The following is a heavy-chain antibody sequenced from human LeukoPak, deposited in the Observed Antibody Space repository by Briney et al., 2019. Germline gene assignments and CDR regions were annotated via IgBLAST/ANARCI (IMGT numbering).Heavy chain of an antibody. J-gene: IGHJ6*03. CDR2: ISSSSSTI. Sequence: GGSLRLSCAASGFTFSSYSMNWVRQAPGEGLEWVSYISSSSSTIYYADSVKGRFTISRDNAKNSLYLQMNSLRAEDTAVYYCARDPTDFWSGYTHSYMDVWGKGTTVTVSS. D-gene: IGHD3-3*01. V-gene: IGHV3-48*01. CDR1: GFTFSSYS. CDR3: ARDPTDFWSGYTHSYMDV.